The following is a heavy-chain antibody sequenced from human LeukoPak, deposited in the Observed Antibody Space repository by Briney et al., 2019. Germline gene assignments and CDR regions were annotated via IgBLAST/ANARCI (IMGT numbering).Heavy chain of an antibody. V-gene: IGHV7-4-1*02. CDR1: GYTFTSYS. J-gene: IGHJ2*01. CDR3: ARDFPARDWFFDL. CDR2: INANTGNP. Sequence: GASVKVSCKASGYTFTSYSMNWVRQAPGQGLEYMGWINANTGNPPYAQGFTGRFVFSLDTSVSTAYLQISSLKAEDTAVYYCARDFPARDWFFDLWGRGTLVTVSS.